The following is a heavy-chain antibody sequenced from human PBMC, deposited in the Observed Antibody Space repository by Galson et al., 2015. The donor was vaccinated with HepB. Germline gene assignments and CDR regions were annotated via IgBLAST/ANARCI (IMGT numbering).Heavy chain of an antibody. D-gene: IGHD4-23*01. V-gene: IGHV3-33*01. CDR2: IWYDGSNK. CDR1: GFSFSNYA. CDR3: ARESTERWRPGWFDP. J-gene: IGHJ5*02. Sequence: SLRLSCAAFGVSGFSFSNYAMHWVRQAPGKGLEWVAVIWYDGSNKKYAESVKGRFTISSDNYKNTVDMQMDSLRAEDTAVYYCARESTERWRPGWFDPWGQGTLVTVSS.